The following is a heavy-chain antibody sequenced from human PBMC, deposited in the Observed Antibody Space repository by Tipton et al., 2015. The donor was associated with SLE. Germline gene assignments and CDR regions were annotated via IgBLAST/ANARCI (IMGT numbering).Heavy chain of an antibody. D-gene: IGHD3-22*01. J-gene: IGHJ3*02. CDR3: ARDTGYYYDSSGYGFDI. CDR2: ISYDGSNK. CDR1: GFTFSSYA. Sequence: QLVQSGGGVVQPGRSLRLSCAASGFTFSSYAMHWVRQAPGKGLEWVAVISYDGSNKYYADSVKGRFTISRDNSKNTLYLQMNSLRAEDTAVYYCARDTGYYYDSSGYGFDIWGQGTMVTVSS. V-gene: IGHV3-30-3*01.